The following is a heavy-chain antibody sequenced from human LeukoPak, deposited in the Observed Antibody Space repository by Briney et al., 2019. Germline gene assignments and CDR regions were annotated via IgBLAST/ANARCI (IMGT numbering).Heavy chain of an antibody. CDR2: IYSGGST. J-gene: IGHJ6*02. D-gene: IGHD2-2*01. CDR3: ARDVPDDYYYYGMDV. Sequence: GGSLRLSCAASGFTVSSNYMSWARQAPGKGLEWVSVIYSGGSTYYADSVKGRFTISRDNSKNTLYLQMNSLRAEDTAVYYCARDVPDDYYYYGMDVWGQGTTVTVSS. CDR1: GFTVSSNY. V-gene: IGHV3-53*01.